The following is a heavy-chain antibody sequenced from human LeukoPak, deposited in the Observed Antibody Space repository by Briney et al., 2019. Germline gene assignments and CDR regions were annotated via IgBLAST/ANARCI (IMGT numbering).Heavy chain of an antibody. J-gene: IGHJ6*02. Sequence: QSGGSLRLSCAASGFTFSSYGMHWVRQAPGKGLEWVAVISYDGSNKYYADSVKGRFTISRDNSKNTLYLQMNSLRAEDTAVYYCARDFYGPTSYYYYGMDVWGQGTTVTVSS. CDR1: GFTFSSYG. CDR3: ARDFYGPTSYYYYGMDV. V-gene: IGHV3-30*03. CDR2: ISYDGSNK. D-gene: IGHD4-17*01.